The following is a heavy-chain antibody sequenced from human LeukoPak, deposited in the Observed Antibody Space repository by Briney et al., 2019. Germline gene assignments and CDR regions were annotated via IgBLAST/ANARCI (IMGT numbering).Heavy chain of an antibody. CDR2: ISSSSSYI. V-gene: IGHV3-21*01. J-gene: IGHJ4*02. CDR1: GFTFSSYS. Sequence: SGGSLRLSCAASGFTFSSYSMNWVRQAPGKGLEWVSSISSSSSYIYYADSVKGRFTISRDNAKNSLYLQMNSLRAEDTAVYYCARERYYYDSSGALTDYWGQGTLVTVSS. D-gene: IGHD3-22*01. CDR3: ARERYYYDSSGALTDY.